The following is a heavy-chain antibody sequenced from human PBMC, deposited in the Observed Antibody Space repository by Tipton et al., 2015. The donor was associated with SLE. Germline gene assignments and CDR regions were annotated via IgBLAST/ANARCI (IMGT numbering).Heavy chain of an antibody. Sequence: QVQLVQSGAEVKRPGASVKVSCKVSGASITEFPMHWVRQAPGKGLEWLGGLAPEQGRTIYAQRFRGRLTVTEDASTDTAYMDLSSLRSEDTAMYYCATPSYSNYVGFDYWGQGTLVTVSS. CDR3: ATPSYSNYVGFDY. D-gene: IGHD4-11*01. J-gene: IGHJ4*02. CDR2: LAPEQGRT. V-gene: IGHV1-24*01. CDR1: GASITEFP.